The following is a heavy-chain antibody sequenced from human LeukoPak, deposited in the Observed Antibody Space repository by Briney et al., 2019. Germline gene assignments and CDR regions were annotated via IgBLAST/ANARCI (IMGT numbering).Heavy chain of an antibody. Sequence: RTGGSLRLSCAASGFTFSSYVMNWVRQAPGKGLEWVSSISDNGVTRYYADSVKGRFTISRDNSDNTVYLQMNSLKAEDTAIYYCAKAPAPYYYYYGMDVWGQGTAVTVSS. CDR1: GFTFSSYV. CDR3: AKAPAPYYYYYGMDV. V-gene: IGHV3-23*01. J-gene: IGHJ6*02. CDR2: ISDNGVTR.